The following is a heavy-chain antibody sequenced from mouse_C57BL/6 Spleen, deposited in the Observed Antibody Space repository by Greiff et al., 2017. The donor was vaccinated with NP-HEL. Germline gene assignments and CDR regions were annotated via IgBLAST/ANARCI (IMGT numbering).Heavy chain of an antibody. V-gene: IGHV1-82*01. J-gene: IGHJ2*01. D-gene: IGHD1-1*01. CDR2: IYPGDGDT. CDR3: AIQNYYGSTLDY. CDR1: GYAFSSSW. Sequence: QVQLKQSGPELVKPGASVKISCKASGYAFSSSWMNWVKQRPGKGLEWIGRIYPGDGDTNYNGKFKGKATLTADKSSSTAYMQLSSLTSEDSAVYFCAIQNYYGSTLDYWGQGTTLTVSS.